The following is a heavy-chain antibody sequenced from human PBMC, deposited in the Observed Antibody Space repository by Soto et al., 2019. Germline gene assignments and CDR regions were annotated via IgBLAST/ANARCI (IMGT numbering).Heavy chain of an antibody. CDR2: IYYSGST. V-gene: IGHV4-31*03. Sequence: QVQLQESGPGLVKPSQTLSLTCTVSGGSISSGGYYWSWIRQHPGKGLEWIGYIYYSGSTYYNPTLKSRVTISVDTSKNQFSLKLSSVTAADTAVYYCARCPKDLDLSPTGHAFDIWGQGTMVTVSS. CDR3: ARCPKDLDLSPTGHAFDI. CDR1: GGSISSGGYY. D-gene: IGHD2-15*01. J-gene: IGHJ3*02.